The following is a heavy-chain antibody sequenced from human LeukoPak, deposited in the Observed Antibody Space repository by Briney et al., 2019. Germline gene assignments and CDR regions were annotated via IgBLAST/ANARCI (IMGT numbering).Heavy chain of an antibody. D-gene: IGHD1-26*01. CDR1: GYTFTGYY. CDR3: ARSEVGAKKIDI. CDR2: ISAYNGNT. V-gene: IGHV1-18*04. J-gene: IGHJ3*02. Sequence: ASVKVSCKASGYTFTGYYMHWVRQAPGQGLEWMGWISAYNGNTNYAQKLQGRVTMTTDTSTSTAYMELRSLRSDDTAVYYCARSEVGAKKIDIWGQGTMVTVSS.